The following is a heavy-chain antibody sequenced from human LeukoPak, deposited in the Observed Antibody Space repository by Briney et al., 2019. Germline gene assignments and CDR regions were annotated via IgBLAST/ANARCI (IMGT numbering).Heavy chain of an antibody. CDR3: ARDKSFLYYFDY. Sequence: ASVKVSCKASGYTFTSYGISWVRQAPGQGLERMGWISAYNGNTNYAQKLQGRVTMTTGTSTSTAYMELRSLRSDDTAVYYCARDKSFLYYFDYWGQGTLVTVSS. D-gene: IGHD3-3*01. CDR2: ISAYNGNT. CDR1: GYTFTSYG. J-gene: IGHJ4*02. V-gene: IGHV1-18*01.